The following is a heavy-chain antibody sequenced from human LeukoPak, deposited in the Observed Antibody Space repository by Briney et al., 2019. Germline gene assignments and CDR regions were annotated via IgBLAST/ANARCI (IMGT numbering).Heavy chain of an antibody. CDR2: ISGSGGST. CDR1: GVTISSYA. CDR3: AKDLKYYYDSSGYSDY. V-gene: IGHV3-23*01. J-gene: IGHJ4*02. D-gene: IGHD3-22*01. Sequence: GGCLRLSCVASGVTISSYAMSWVRQAPGKGLEWVSAISGSGGSTYYADSVKGRVTTSRDNSKNTLYLQMNSLRAEDTAVYYCAKDLKYYYDSSGYSDYWGQGTLVTVSS.